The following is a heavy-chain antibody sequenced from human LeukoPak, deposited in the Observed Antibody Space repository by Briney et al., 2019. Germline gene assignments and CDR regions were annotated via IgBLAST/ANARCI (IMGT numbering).Heavy chain of an antibody. CDR3: ARGRYSGSYYVFYYMDV. V-gene: IGHV1-8*03. CDR2: MNPNSGNT. J-gene: IGHJ6*03. D-gene: IGHD1-26*01. Sequence: ASVKVSCKASGYTFTSYDINWVRQATGQGLEWMGWMNPNSGNTGYAQKFQGRVTITRNTSISTAYMELSSLRSEDTAVYYCARGRYSGSYYVFYYMDVWGKGTTVTVSS. CDR1: GYTFTSYD.